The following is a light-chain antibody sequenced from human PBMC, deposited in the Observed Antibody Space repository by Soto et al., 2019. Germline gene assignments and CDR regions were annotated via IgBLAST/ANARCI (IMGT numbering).Light chain of an antibody. Sequence: QSALTQPASVSGSPGQSITISCTGTSSDVGAYNYVSWYQQHPGKAPKLMIYDVSNRPSGGSNRFSGSKSGNTASLSISGLQAEDEADYYCSSYTSSNTLYVFGTGTKLTVL. CDR2: DVS. CDR3: SSYTSSNTLYV. CDR1: SSDVGAYNY. V-gene: IGLV2-14*03. J-gene: IGLJ1*01.